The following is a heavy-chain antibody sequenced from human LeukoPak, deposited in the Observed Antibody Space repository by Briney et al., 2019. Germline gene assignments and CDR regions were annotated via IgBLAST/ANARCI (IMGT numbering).Heavy chain of an antibody. CDR2: ISHDGGNK. Sequence: GGSLRLSCAASGFTFSSYAMQWVRQAPGKGLEWVAVISHDGGNKYYTDSVKGRITISRDNSKNTLYLQMNSLRAEDTAVYYCAISGYDYDRAFDIWGRGTMVTVS. CDR1: GFTFSSYA. V-gene: IGHV3-30-3*01. CDR3: AISGYDYDRAFDI. D-gene: IGHD5-12*01. J-gene: IGHJ3*02.